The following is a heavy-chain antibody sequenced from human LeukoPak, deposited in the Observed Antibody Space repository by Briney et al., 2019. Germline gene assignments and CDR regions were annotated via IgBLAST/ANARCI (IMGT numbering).Heavy chain of an antibody. CDR3: ARDLHGYSYGYFDY. CDR1: GFTFSNYA. Sequence: GGSLRLSCAASGFTFSNYAMHWVRQAPREGLEWVAVISYDGSNNYYADSVKGRFTISRDNSENTLYLHMNSLRAEDTVLYYCARDLHGYSYGYFDYWGQGTLVTVSS. V-gene: IGHV3-30-3*01. D-gene: IGHD5-18*01. CDR2: ISYDGSNN. J-gene: IGHJ4*02.